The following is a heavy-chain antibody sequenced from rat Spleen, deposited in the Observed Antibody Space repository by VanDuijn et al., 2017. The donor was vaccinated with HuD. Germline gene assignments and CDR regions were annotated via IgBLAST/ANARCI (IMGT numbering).Heavy chain of an antibody. CDR1: GFTFSDYD. CDR2: INTGGGNT. D-gene: IGHD1-2*01. J-gene: IGHJ2*01. V-gene: IGHV5S13*01. CDR3: ASSYSSYIFDY. Sequence: EVQLVESGGGLVQPGRSMKLSCSASGFTFSDYDMAWVRQAPKKGLEWLASINTGGGNTYYRDSVKGRFTISRDNANNIQYLQMDSLRSEDTATYYCASSYSSYIFDYWGQGVMVTVSS.